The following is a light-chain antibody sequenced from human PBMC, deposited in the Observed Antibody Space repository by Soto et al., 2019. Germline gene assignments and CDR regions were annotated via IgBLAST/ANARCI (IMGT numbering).Light chain of an antibody. CDR2: DVS. Sequence: QSVLTQPASVSGSPGQSITISCTGTTNDVGIYNYVSWYQQHPGKAPKLMIYDVSSRPSGVSNRFSGSKSGNTASLTISGLQSEDEADYYCSSSTSSSTRVLGTGTKVTVL. V-gene: IGLV2-14*03. CDR1: TNDVGIYNY. CDR3: SSSTSSSTRV. J-gene: IGLJ1*01.